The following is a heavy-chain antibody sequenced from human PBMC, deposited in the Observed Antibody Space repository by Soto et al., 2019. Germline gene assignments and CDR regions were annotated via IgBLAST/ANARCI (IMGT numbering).Heavy chain of an antibody. Sequence: SVKVSCKASGFTFTNSAVQWVRQARGQRLEWIGWIVVGSGNTNYAQKFQERDTITRDMSTSTAYMQLSSLRSEDTAVYYCGADIEGGAPWGQGTLVTVSS. CDR1: GFTFTNSA. J-gene: IGHJ5*02. CDR3: GADIEGGAP. V-gene: IGHV1-58*01. CDR2: IVVGSGNT. D-gene: IGHD2-15*01.